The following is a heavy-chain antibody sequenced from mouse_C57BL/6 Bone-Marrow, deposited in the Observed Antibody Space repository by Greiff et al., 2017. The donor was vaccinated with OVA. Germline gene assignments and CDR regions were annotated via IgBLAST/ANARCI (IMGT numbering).Heavy chain of an antibody. CDR1: GFSLTSYA. CDR2: IWTGGGT. CDR3: ARGDYDGRDVWFAY. D-gene: IGHD2-4*01. Sequence: VKLVESGPGLVAPSQSLSITCTVSGFSLTSYAISWVRQPPGKGLEWLGVIWTGGGTNYNSALKSRLSISKDNSKSQVFLKMNSLQTDDTARYYCARGDYDGRDVWFAYWGQGTLVTVSA. V-gene: IGHV2-9-1*01. J-gene: IGHJ3*01.